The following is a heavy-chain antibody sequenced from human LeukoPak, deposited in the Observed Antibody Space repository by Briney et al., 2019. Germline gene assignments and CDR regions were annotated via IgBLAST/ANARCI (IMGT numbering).Heavy chain of an antibody. CDR2: ITGSGTST. V-gene: IGHV3-23*01. J-gene: IGHJ4*02. D-gene: IGHD3-9*01. CDR1: GFTFSNYA. Sequence: GASLRHSCVASGFTFSNYAMSWVRQAPGKGLEWVSAITGSGTSTYYADSLKGRFTISRDNSKNTVFLQMNSLRHEDTAIYYCVIWGDYDVLTGYYVPDYWGQGTLVTVSS. CDR3: VIWGDYDVLTGYYVPDY.